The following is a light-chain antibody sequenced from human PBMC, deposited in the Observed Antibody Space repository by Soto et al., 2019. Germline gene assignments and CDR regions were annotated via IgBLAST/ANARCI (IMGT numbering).Light chain of an antibody. CDR3: QQYNTYPWT. Sequence: DIQMTQSPATLSASVGDRVTITCRASQSISSWLAWYQQKPGKVPKLLIDDASSLESGVPSRFSGRGSGTEFTLTISSLQPDDFATYYCQQYNTYPWTFGQGTNVEIK. J-gene: IGKJ1*01. CDR2: DAS. CDR1: QSISSW. V-gene: IGKV1-5*01.